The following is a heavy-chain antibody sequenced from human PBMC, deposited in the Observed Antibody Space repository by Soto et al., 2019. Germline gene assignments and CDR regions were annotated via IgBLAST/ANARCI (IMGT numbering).Heavy chain of an antibody. Sequence: GESLKISCKGSGYSFTSYWIGWVRQMPGKGLEWMGIIYPGDSDTRYSPSFQGQATISADKSISTAYLQWSSLKASDTAMYYCARQGTKDIVVVPAAIGGSVNYGMDVWGQGTTVTVSS. CDR2: IYPGDSDT. CDR3: ARQGTKDIVVVPAAIGGSVNYGMDV. J-gene: IGHJ6*02. V-gene: IGHV5-51*01. D-gene: IGHD2-2*01. CDR1: GYSFTSYW.